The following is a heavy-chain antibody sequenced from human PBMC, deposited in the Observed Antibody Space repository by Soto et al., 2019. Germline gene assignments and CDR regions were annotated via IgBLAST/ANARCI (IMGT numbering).Heavy chain of an antibody. CDR2: ISFDVWNK. CDR1: XXXXSXYGXG. D-gene: IGHD2-2*02. CDR3: AKDHYTNRAPVVSGMDV. J-gene: IGHJ6*02. Sequence: QVQLVESGGGVVQPGKSLRXSXXXXXXXXSXYGXGMHWVRQSPGKGLEWVAFISFDVWNKYYSDSVKGRFTVSRDNANNTLYLEVNSLRAEDTAVYYCAKDHYTNRAPVVSGMDVWGQGTTVTVSS. V-gene: IGHV3-30*18.